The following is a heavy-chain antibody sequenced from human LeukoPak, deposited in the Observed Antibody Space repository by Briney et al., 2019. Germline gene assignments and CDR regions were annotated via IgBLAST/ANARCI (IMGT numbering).Heavy chain of an antibody. CDR2: IKGDGSDK. CDR1: GFSSSNYW. J-gene: IGHJ3*01. D-gene: IGHD5-18*01. V-gene: IGHV3-7*03. CDR3: ARAQWGYPFDV. Sequence: GGSLRLSCAASGFSSSNYWMTWIRQAPGKGLEWVATIKGDGSDKRYVDSVKGRLTISRDDVKNSLYPQLNNLRAEDTAIYYCARAQWGYPFDVWGQGTRVTVSS.